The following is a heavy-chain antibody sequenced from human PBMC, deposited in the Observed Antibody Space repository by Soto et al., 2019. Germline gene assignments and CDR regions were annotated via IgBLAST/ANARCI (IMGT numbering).Heavy chain of an antibody. CDR2: ISYDGSNK. V-gene: IGHV3-30*18. Sequence: QVQLVESGGGVVQPGRSLRLSCAASGFTFSSYDMHWVRQAPGKGLEWVAVISYDGSNKYYADSVKGRFTISRDNSKNTLYLQMNSLRAEDTAVYYCAKDQGPGYSSGRNYYYYYYGMDVWGQGTTVTVSS. D-gene: IGHD6-19*01. CDR3: AKDQGPGYSSGRNYYYYYYGMDV. CDR1: GFTFSSYD. J-gene: IGHJ6*02.